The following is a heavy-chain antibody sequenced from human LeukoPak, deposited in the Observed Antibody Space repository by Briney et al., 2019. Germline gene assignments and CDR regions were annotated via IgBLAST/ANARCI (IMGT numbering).Heavy chain of an antibody. J-gene: IGHJ4*02. D-gene: IGHD3-22*01. V-gene: IGHV4-61*02. CDR3: ARGVDYYDSSGW. Sequence: SQTLSLTCTVSGGSMSSGSYYWSWIRQPAGKGLEWIGRIYSSGSTNYNPSLKSRVTISIDTSKNQFSLKLSSVTAADTAVYYCARGVDYYDSSGWWGQGTLVTVSS. CDR2: IYSSGST. CDR1: GGSMSSGSYY.